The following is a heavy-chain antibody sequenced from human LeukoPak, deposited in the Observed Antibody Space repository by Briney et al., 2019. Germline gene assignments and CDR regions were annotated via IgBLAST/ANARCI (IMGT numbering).Heavy chain of an antibody. V-gene: IGHV4-34*01. J-gene: IGHJ4*02. D-gene: IGHD6-6*01. CDR2: INHSGST. CDR3: ARGPNSGSDY. Sequence: SETLSLTCAVYGGSFSGYYWSWIRQPPGEGLEWIGEINHSGSTNYNPSLKSRVTISVDTSKNQFSLKLSSVTAADTAVYYCARGPNSGSDYWGQGTLVTVSS. CDR1: GGSFSGYY.